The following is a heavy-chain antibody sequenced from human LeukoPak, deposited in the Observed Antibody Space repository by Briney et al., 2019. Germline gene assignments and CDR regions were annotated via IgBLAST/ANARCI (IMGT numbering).Heavy chain of an antibody. CDR3: ARVQSYRDYYYDSSAAFYFDY. CDR1: GASINSGSYY. J-gene: IGHJ4*02. Sequence: SETLSLTCTVSGASINSGSYYWSWIRQPAGKGLEWIGRIYANGDTSYNPSLKSRVTISVDTSESHFALKLNSVTAADTAVYFCARVQSYRDYYYDSSAAFYFDYWGQGTLVTVSS. CDR2: IYANGDT. D-gene: IGHD3-22*01. V-gene: IGHV4-61*02.